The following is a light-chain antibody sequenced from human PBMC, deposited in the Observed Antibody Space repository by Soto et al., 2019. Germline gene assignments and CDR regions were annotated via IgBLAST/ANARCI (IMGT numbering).Light chain of an antibody. Sequence: QAPATLFLSPGDRASLSCSHSQRVSSSYLAWYQQKPGQAPRLLVYCASTRQSGIPARFSGSGSGTDFTLTISSLQSEDSATYYCQQHNNYPQTFGQGTRLEIK. V-gene: IGKV3D-7*01. CDR3: QQHNNYPQT. CDR2: CAS. J-gene: IGKJ5*01. CDR1: QRVSSSY.